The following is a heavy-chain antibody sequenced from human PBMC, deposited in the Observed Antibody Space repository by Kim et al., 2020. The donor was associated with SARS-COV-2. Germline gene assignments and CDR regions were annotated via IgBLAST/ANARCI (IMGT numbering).Heavy chain of an antibody. CDR1: GYTFSDYY. CDR2: INPKNGDT. D-gene: IGHD4-17*01. V-gene: IGHV1-2*02. Sequence: ASVKVSCKPSGYTFSDYYIHWMRQAPGQGLEWMGWINPKNGDTRYALRFQGRVTMTRDTSVSTVYMELSSLRYDDMAFFYCARGPSTGDFDYWGQGTLVTVSS. J-gene: IGHJ4*02. CDR3: ARGPSTGDFDY.